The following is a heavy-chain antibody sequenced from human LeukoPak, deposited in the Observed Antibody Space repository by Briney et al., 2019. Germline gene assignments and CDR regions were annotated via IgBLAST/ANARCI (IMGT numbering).Heavy chain of an antibody. CDR3: ARGSGYSNYFDY. Sequence: GTSVKVSCKASGFTFTSSAVQWVRQARGQRLEWIGWIVVGSGNANYAQKFQERVTITRDMSTSTAYMELSSLRSEDTAVYYCARGSGYSNYFDYWGQGTLVTVSS. V-gene: IGHV1-58*01. D-gene: IGHD3-22*01. CDR1: GFTFTSSA. J-gene: IGHJ4*02. CDR2: IVVGSGNA.